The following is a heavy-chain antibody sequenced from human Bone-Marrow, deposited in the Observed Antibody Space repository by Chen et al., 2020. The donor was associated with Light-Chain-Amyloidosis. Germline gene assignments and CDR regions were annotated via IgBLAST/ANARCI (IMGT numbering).Heavy chain of an antibody. CDR2: ISSSSSYI. D-gene: IGHD4-17*01. V-gene: IGHV3-21*01. CDR1: GFTFSSYS. CDR3: AREWADYGDYDGDY. Sequence: EVQLVESGGGLVKPGGSLRLSCAASGFTFSSYSMNWVRQAPGKGLEWVSSISSSSSYIYYADSVKGRFTISRDNAKNSLYLQMNSLRAEDTAVYYCAREWADYGDYDGDYWGQGTLVTVSS. J-gene: IGHJ4*02.